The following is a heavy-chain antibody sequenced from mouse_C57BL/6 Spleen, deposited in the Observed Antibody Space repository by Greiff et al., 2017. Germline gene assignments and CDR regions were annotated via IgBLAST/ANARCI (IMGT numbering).Heavy chain of an antibody. CDR2: ISDGGSYT. Sequence: EVKLMESGGGLVKPGGSLKLSCAASGFTFSSYAMSWVRQTPEKRLEWVATISDGGSYTYYPDNVKGRFTISRDNAKNNLYLQMSHLKSEDTAMYYCARDNGGLDYWGQGTTLTVSS. CDR1: GFTFSSYA. V-gene: IGHV5-4*01. CDR3: ARDNGGLDY. J-gene: IGHJ2*01.